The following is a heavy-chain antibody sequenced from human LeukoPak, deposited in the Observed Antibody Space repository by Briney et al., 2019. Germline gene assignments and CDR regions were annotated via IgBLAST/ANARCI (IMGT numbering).Heavy chain of an antibody. CDR3: AKGGSSWTEYFQH. J-gene: IGHJ1*01. CDR2: ISYDGSNK. CDR1: GFTFSSYA. V-gene: IGHV3-30*04. Sequence: PGGSLRLSCAASGFTFSSYAIHWVRQAPGKGMEWVAVISYDGSNKYYADSVKGRFTISRDNSKNTLYLQMNSLRAEDTAVYYCAKGGSSWTEYFQHWGQGTLVTVSS. D-gene: IGHD6-13*01.